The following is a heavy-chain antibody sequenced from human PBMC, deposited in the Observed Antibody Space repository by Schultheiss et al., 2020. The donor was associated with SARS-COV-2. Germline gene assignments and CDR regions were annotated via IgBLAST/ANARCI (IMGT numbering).Heavy chain of an antibody. V-gene: IGHV3-48*01. J-gene: IGHJ4*02. D-gene: IGHD3-3*01. CDR2: ISSSGSTI. CDR3: ARAPYYDFWSGYFYFDY. Sequence: GGSLRLSCAASGFTFSSYGMHWVRQAPGKGLEWVSYISSSGSTIYYADSVKGRFTISRDNSKNTLYLQMNSLRAEDTAVYYCARAPYYDFWSGYFYFDYWGQGTLVTVSS. CDR1: GFTFSSYG.